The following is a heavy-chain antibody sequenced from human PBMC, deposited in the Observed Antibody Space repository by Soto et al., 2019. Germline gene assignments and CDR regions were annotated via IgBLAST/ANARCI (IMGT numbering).Heavy chain of an antibody. CDR3: AREMVRGVGSDY. CDR2: INACNGNT. CDR1: GYTFTCYA. D-gene: IGHD3-10*01. J-gene: IGHJ4*02. Sequence: ASVKVSCKASGYTFTCYAMYWVRQDPGQRLEWMGWINACNGNTKYAQKLQGRVTMTTDTSTSTAYMELRSLRSDDTAVFYCAREMVRGVGSDYWGQGTLVTVSS. V-gene: IGHV1-18*01.